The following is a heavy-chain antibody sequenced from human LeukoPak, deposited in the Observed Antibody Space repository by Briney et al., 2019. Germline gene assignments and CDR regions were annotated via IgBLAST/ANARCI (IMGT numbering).Heavy chain of an antibody. Sequence: PGGSLRLSCAASGFTFSSYSMNWVRQAPGKGLEWVSYINTGSSTMYYADSVKGRFTISRDNFKNTLYLQMNSLRAEDTAVYYCATISSGWSYFDYWGQGTLVTVSS. V-gene: IGHV3-48*01. CDR3: ATISSGWSYFDY. D-gene: IGHD6-19*01. J-gene: IGHJ4*02. CDR1: GFTFSSYS. CDR2: INTGSSTM.